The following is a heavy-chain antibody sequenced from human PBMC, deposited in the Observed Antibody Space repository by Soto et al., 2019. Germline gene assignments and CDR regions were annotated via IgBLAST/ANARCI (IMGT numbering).Heavy chain of an antibody. D-gene: IGHD4-17*01. CDR1: GGTFSSYA. CDR2: IIPIFGTA. J-gene: IGHJ4*02. Sequence: QVQLVQSGAEVKKPGSSVKVSCKASGGTFSSYAISWVRQAPGQGLEWMGGIIPIFGTANYAQKFQGRVTINADESRSTAYMELSSLRSEDSAVYYCATYTVTKTRTHFDYWGQGTLVTVSS. V-gene: IGHV1-69*01. CDR3: ATYTVTKTRTHFDY.